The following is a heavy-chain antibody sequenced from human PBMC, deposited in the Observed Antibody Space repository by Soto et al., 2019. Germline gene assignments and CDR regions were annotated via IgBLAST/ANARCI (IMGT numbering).Heavy chain of an antibody. V-gene: IGHV3-23*01. D-gene: IGHD6-13*01. Sequence: GRSLRLSCAASGFTFNSYAMSWVRHPPGKRLEWVSAFSGSGGSTYYADSVKGRFIISRDNSKNTLYLQMNSLRAEDTAVYYCAKDVEGSSSPHNRFDSWGQGSLVTVSS. CDR2: FSGSGGST. CDR1: GFTFNSYA. CDR3: AKDVEGSSSPHNRFDS. J-gene: IGHJ5*01.